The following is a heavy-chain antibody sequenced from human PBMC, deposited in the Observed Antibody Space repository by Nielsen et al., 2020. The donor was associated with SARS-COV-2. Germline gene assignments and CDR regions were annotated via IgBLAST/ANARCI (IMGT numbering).Heavy chain of an antibody. CDR2: INWNSGSI. V-gene: IGHV3-20*04. Sequence: GESLKISCAASGFTFDDYGMSWVRQAPGKGLEWVSGINWNSGSIGYADSVKGRFTISRDNAKNSLYLQMNSLRAEDTALYYCAKASYCSSTSCYAPWTFDYWGQGTLVTVSS. CDR3: AKASYCSSTSCYAPWTFDY. J-gene: IGHJ4*02. CDR1: GFTFDDYG. D-gene: IGHD2-2*01.